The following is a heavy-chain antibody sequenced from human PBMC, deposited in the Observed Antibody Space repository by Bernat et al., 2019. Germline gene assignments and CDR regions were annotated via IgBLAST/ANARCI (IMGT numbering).Heavy chain of an antibody. CDR1: GFTFSSYG. V-gene: IGHV3-33*01. Sequence: QVQLVESGGGVVQPGRSLRLSCAASGFTFSSYGMHWVRQAPGKGLEWVAAIWYDGSNKYYADSVKGRFTISRDNSKNTLYLQMNSLRAEDTAVYYCARDMVRGIDPDAFDIWGQGTMVTVSS. D-gene: IGHD2-21*01. CDR2: IWYDGSNK. CDR3: ARDMVRGIDPDAFDI. J-gene: IGHJ3*02.